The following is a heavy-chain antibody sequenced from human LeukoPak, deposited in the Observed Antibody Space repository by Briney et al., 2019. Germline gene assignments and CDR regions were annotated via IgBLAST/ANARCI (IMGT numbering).Heavy chain of an antibody. CDR3: TRHGTPGIAVAGGNSDY. J-gene: IGHJ4*02. CDR1: GFTFSCSA. CDR2: IRSKANSYAT. V-gene: IGHV3-73*01. Sequence: GWSLKLSCAAAGFTFSCSAMHWVRQASGKGLEWVGRIRSKANSYATAYAASVKGRFTIYRDDSKNTPYLQMNSLKTEDTAVYYCTRHGTPGIAVAGGNSDYWGQGTLVTVSS. D-gene: IGHD6-19*01.